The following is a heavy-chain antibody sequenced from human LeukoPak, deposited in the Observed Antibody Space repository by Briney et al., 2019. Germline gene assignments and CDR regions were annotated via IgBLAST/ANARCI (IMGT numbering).Heavy chain of an antibody. CDR2: NNHSGST. D-gene: IGHD3-22*01. CDR1: GGSFSGYY. V-gene: IGHV4-34*01. CDR3: ARGSRVVKGNNWFDP. J-gene: IGHJ5*02. Sequence: SETLSLTCAVYGGSFSGYYWSWIRQPPGKGLEWIGENNHSGSTNYNPSLKSRVTISVDTSKNQFSLKLSSVTAADTAVYYCARGSRVVKGNNWFDPWGQGTLVTVSS.